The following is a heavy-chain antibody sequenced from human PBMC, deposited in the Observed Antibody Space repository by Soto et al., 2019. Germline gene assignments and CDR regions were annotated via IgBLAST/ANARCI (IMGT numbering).Heavy chain of an antibody. CDR3: AIAPRGDILTCTFPLYGMHV. Sequence: GKGLEWVAVISYDGSNKYYADSVKGRFTISRDNSKNTLYLQMNSLRVEDTAVYYCAIAPRGDILTCTFPLYGMHVWA. CDR2: ISYDGSNK. J-gene: IGHJ6*02. V-gene: IGHV3-30*03. D-gene: IGHD3-9*01.